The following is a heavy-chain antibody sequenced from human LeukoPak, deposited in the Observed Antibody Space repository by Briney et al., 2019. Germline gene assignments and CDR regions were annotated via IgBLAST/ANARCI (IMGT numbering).Heavy chain of an antibody. CDR1: GYTFTSYA. J-gene: IGHJ6*02. CDR3: GAATALLDYYYGMDV. D-gene: IGHD2-15*01. V-gene: IGHV1-3*01. CDR2: INAGNGNT. Sequence: ASVKVSCKASGYTFTSYAMHWVRQAPGQRLEWMGWINAGNGNTKYSQKFQGRVTITRDTSAGTAYMELSSLRSEDTAVYYCGAATALLDYYYGMDVWGQGTTVTVSS.